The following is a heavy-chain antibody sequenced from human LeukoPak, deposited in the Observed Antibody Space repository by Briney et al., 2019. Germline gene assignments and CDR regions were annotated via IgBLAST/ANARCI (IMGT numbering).Heavy chain of an antibody. CDR2: IYFSGDT. Sequence: ETLSLTCTVSGGSISSYYWSWIRQPPGKGLEWIGYIYFSGDTNYNPSLKSRLTISVDTSRNQFSLSLDSVTAADTAVYYCARDRGQLGRPYYYGMDVWGQGTTVTVSS. CDR3: ARDRGQLGRPYYYGMDV. CDR1: GGSISSYY. V-gene: IGHV4-59*01. J-gene: IGHJ6*02. D-gene: IGHD3-10*01.